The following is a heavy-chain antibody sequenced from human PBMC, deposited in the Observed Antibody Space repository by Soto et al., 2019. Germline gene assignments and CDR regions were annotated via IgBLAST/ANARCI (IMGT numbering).Heavy chain of an antibody. V-gene: IGHV5-51*01. CDR2: IYPGDSDT. CDR3: ARTRSFTLGFYYDGMDV. D-gene: IGHD6-6*01. J-gene: IGHJ6*02. Sequence: PXESLKTSSQGSGDSFASYWIGWVRHIPGKDLEWMGIIYPGDSDTRYSPSFQGQVTISADKSLRTAYLQWTSLKASDTALYYCARTRSFTLGFYYDGMDVWGQGTTVTVSS. CDR1: GDSFASYW.